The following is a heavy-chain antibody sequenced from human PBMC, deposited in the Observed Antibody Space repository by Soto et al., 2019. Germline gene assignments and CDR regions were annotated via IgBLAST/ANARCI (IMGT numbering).Heavy chain of an antibody. V-gene: IGHV4-34*01. CDR2: INHSGST. J-gene: IGHJ6*02. Sequence: SETLSLTCAVYGGSFSGYYWSWIRQTPGKGLEWIGEINHSGSTNYNPSLKSRVTISVDTSKNQFSLKLSSVTAADSAVYYCARDCGPYGSGSFDGMDVWGQGTTVT. CDR1: GGSFSGYY. CDR3: ARDCGPYGSGSFDGMDV. D-gene: IGHD3-10*01.